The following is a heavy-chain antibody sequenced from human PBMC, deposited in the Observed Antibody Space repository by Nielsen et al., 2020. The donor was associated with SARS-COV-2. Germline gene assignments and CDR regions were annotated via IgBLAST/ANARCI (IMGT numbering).Heavy chain of an antibody. D-gene: IGHD1-1*01. CDR2: IIGYNGDT. Sequence: VKVPCKTSGYTFTNYGISWVRQAPGQGFEWMGWIIGYNGDTNYAQKFQGRVTMTTDTSTSTAYMELRSLRSDDTAVYYCARPITNNYYYYYMDVWGKGTTVTVSS. J-gene: IGHJ6*03. V-gene: IGHV1-18*04. CDR1: GYTFTNYG. CDR3: ARPITNNYYYYYMDV.